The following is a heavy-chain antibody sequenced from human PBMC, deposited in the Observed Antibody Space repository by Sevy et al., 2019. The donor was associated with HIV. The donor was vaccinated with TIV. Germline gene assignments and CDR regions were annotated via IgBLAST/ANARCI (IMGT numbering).Heavy chain of an antibody. J-gene: IGHJ1*01. Sequence: GGSLRLSCAASRFTSSSYAMSWVRQAPGKGMEWDSAISGSGGSTNYADTVKGRLTISRDNSKNTLYLPMNSLRGQNTAVCYCAKAERTYSGSCPGHWGQGTLVTVSS. V-gene: IGHV3-23*01. CDR3: AKAERTYSGSCPGH. D-gene: IGHD6-13*01. CDR2: ISGSGGST. CDR1: RFTSSSYA.